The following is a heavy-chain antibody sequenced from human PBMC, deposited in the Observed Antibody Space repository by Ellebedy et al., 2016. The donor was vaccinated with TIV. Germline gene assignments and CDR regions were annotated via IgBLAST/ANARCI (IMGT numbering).Heavy chain of an antibody. CDR1: GYKFTSFW. D-gene: IGHD3-10*01. CDR3: ASLSVDYYGSADH. Sequence: PGGSLRLSCEASGYKFTSFWISWVRQMPGKGLEWMGNISPRDSYTDYSPSFQGHVTISADKSITTAYLQWSSLRASDTAIYYCASLSVDYYGSADHWGQGTLVTVSS. J-gene: IGHJ1*01. CDR2: ISPRDSYT. V-gene: IGHV5-10-1*01.